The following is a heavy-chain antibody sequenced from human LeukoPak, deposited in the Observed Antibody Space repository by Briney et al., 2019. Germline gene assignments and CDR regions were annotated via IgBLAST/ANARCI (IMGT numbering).Heavy chain of an antibody. CDR1: GGSINSDDFY. CDR2: IYYSGST. J-gene: IGHJ4*02. D-gene: IGHD4-11*01. CDR3: ARGYYRTIDY. V-gene: IGHV4-31*03. Sequence: SETLSLTCTVSGGSINSDDFYWSWIRHHPGKGLEWIGYIYYSGSTYYNPSLKSRVTISVDTSKNQFSLKLGSVTAADTAVYYCARGYYRTIDYWGQGTLVTVSS.